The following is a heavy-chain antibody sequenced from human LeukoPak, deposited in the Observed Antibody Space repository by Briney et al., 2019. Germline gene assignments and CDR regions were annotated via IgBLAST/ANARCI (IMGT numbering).Heavy chain of an antibody. CDR3: ARVTRGYPWDC. CDR1: GFTFSNFG. Sequence: PGGSLRLSCAASGFTFSNFGMTWVRQAPGKGLEWVSDISNTNNKYYADSVKGRFTISRDNAKNSLYLQMNSLRDEDTAVYYCARVTRGYPWDCWGQGTLVTVSS. V-gene: IGHV3-48*02. CDR2: ISNTNNK. J-gene: IGHJ4*02. D-gene: IGHD3-22*01.